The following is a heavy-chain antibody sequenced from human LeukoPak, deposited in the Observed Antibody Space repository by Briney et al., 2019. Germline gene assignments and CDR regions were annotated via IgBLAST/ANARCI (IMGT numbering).Heavy chain of an antibody. CDR1: GFRFSDYW. Sequence: GGSLRLSCEGSGFRFSDYWMGWVGRAPGKGLEWVANINPAGRDTYYVDSVKGRFTISRDNVKKSTFLQMNSLRVEETAFYHCVRWGVTAGMQDWGQGTLVTVSS. CDR2: INPAGRDT. J-gene: IGHJ4*02. D-gene: IGHD2-2*01. V-gene: IGHV3-7*01. CDR3: VRWGVTAGMQD.